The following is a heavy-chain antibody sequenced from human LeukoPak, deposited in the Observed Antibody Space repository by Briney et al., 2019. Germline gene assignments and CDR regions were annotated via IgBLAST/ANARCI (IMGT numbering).Heavy chain of an antibody. Sequence: SETLCLTCTVSGFSISSYYWSWIRQPPGKGLEWIGYIYYSGSTNYNPSLKSRGTISVDTSKHQFSLKLSSVTAADTAVYYCTGELAGTSVHYWGQGTLVTVSS. D-gene: IGHD1-7*01. CDR3: TGELAGTSVHY. V-gene: IGHV4-59*01. J-gene: IGHJ4*02. CDR1: GFSISSYY. CDR2: IYYSGST.